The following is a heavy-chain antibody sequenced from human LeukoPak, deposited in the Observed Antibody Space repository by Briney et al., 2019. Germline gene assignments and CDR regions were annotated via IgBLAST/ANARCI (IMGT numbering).Heavy chain of an antibody. CDR1: GFTFSSYS. V-gene: IGHV3-21*01. J-gene: IGHJ4*02. D-gene: IGHD3-16*02. CDR2: ISSSSSYI. Sequence: GGSLRLSCAASGFTFSSYSMNWVRQAPGKGLEWVSSISSSSSYIYYADSVKGRFTISRDNAKNSLYLQMNSLRAEDTAVYYCARLGEDLAYTLRLGELSFWDWGQGTLVTVSS. CDR3: ARLGEDLAYTLRLGELSFWD.